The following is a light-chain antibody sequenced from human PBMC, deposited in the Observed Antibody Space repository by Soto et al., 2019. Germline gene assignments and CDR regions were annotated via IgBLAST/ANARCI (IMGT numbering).Light chain of an antibody. Sequence: EIVMTQSPATLSVSPGERATLSCRASQSVSSNLVWYQQKPGQAPRLLIYGASTRATGIPDRFSGSGSGTEFTLTISRLEPEDFAVYYCQQYGSSSWTFGQGTKVDIK. CDR3: QQYGSSSWT. CDR1: QSVSSN. J-gene: IGKJ1*01. V-gene: IGKV3D-15*01. CDR2: GAS.